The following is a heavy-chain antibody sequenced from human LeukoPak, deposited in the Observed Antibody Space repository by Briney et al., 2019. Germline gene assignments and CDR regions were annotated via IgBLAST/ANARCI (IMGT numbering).Heavy chain of an antibody. D-gene: IGHD3-10*01. Sequence: GGSLRLSCAASGFTFSSYEMNWVRQAPGKGLEWVSYISSSGSTIYYADSVKGRFTISRDNAKSSLYLQMNSLRAEDTAVYYCARGRSGLYFDYWGQGTLVTVSS. V-gene: IGHV3-48*03. CDR2: ISSSGSTI. CDR1: GFTFSSYE. J-gene: IGHJ4*02. CDR3: ARGRSGLYFDY.